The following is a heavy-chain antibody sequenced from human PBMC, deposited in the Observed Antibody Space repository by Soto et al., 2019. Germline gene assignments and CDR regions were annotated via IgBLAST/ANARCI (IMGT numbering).Heavy chain of an antibody. CDR2: IIPIFGTA. D-gene: IGHD3-22*01. Sequence: VKVSCKASGGTFSSYAISWVRQAPGQGLEWMGGIIPIFGTANYAQKFQGRVTITADESTSTAYMELSSLRSEDTAVYYCARVGSSGYDFDYWGQGTLVTVSS. CDR1: GGTFSSYA. J-gene: IGHJ4*02. CDR3: ARVGSSGYDFDY. V-gene: IGHV1-69*13.